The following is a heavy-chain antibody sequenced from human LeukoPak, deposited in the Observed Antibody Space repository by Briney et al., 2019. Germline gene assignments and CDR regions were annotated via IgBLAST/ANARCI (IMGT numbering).Heavy chain of an antibody. CDR1: GYTFTGYY. CDR3: ARVDYYDSSNFDY. Sequence: ASVKVSCKASGYTFTGYYMHWVRQAPGQGLEWMGWINPNSGGTNYAQKFQGRVTMTRDTSISTACMELSRLRSDDTAVYYCARVDYYDSSNFDYWGQGTLVTVSS. J-gene: IGHJ4*02. CDR2: INPNSGGT. D-gene: IGHD3-22*01. V-gene: IGHV1-2*02.